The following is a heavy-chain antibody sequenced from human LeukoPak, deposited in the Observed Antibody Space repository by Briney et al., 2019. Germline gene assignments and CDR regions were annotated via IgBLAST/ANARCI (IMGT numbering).Heavy chain of an antibody. J-gene: IGHJ3*02. Sequence: ASEKVSCKASGYTFTSYGISWVRQAPGQGLEWMGWISAYNGNTNYAQKLQGRVTMTTDTSTSTAYMELRSLRSDDTAVYYCARDFRKLNLIGAFDIWGQGTMVTVSS. V-gene: IGHV1-18*01. CDR3: ARDFRKLNLIGAFDI. D-gene: IGHD3-16*01. CDR2: ISAYNGNT. CDR1: GYTFTSYG.